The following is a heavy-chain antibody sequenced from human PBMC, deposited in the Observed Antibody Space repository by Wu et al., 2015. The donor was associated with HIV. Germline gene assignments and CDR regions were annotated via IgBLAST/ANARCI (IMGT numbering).Heavy chain of an antibody. Sequence: QVQLVQSGAEVKKPGASMKVSCKASGYTFNDYYIQWVRQAPGHGLEWMGWINPNSGGTNYAQNFEDRVTMTRDTSITTVYTGLSSLRSDDTAVYYCARDKRGYDVLTGYYIYFDYWGQGTLVTVSS. CDR2: INPNSGGT. D-gene: IGHD3-9*01. CDR1: GYTFNDYY. J-gene: IGHJ4*02. V-gene: IGHV1-2*02. CDR3: ARDKRGYDVLTGYYIYFDY.